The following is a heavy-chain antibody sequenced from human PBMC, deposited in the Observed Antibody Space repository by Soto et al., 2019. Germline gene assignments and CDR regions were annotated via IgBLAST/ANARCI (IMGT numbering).Heavy chain of an antibody. CDR3: AKDGGWSLAVAGLFDY. CDR1: GSTFSSDD. J-gene: IGHJ4*02. CDR2: ISDSGGST. V-gene: IGHV3-23*01. D-gene: IGHD6-19*01. Sequence: GGSLKLSCVVSGSTFSSDDMSWVRQAPGRGLEWGSGISDSGGSTYYADSVRGRFTISRDNAKNTLYLQMKSLRVEDTALYYCAKDGGWSLAVAGLFDYWGPGTQVTVSS.